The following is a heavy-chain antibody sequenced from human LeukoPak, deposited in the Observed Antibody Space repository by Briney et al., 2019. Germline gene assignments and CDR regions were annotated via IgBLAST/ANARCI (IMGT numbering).Heavy chain of an antibody. CDR2: IYYSGST. CDR1: GGSISSSSYY. Sequence: SETLSLTCTVSGGSISSSSYYWGWIRQPPGKGLEWIGSIYYSGSTYYNPSLKSRVTISVDTSKNQFSLKLSSVTAADTAVYYCARDRAQSWFDPWGQGTLVTVSS. V-gene: IGHV4-39*07. J-gene: IGHJ5*02. CDR3: ARDRAQSWFDP.